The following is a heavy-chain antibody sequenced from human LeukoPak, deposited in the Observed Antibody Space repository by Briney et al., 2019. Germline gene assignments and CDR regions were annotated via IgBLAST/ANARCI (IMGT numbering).Heavy chain of an antibody. Sequence: NWIRQSPSRGLEWLGRTYYRSKWYNDYAVSVKSRITINPDTSKNQFSLQLNSVTPEDTAVYYCATVLSDVVRGAFDIWGQGTMVTVSS. V-gene: IGHV6-1*01. CDR2: TYYRSKWYN. CDR3: ATVLSDVVRGAFDI. J-gene: IGHJ3*02. D-gene: IGHD1-26*01.